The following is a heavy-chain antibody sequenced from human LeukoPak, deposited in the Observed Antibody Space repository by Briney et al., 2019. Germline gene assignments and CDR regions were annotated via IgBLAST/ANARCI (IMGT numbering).Heavy chain of an antibody. D-gene: IGHD3-22*01. CDR2: ISGSGGST. Sequence: QPGGSLRLSCAASGFTFSSYAMSWVRQAPGKGLEWVSAISGSGGSTYYADSVKGRFTISRVNSKNTLYLQMNSLRAEDTAVYYCAKTIVVVILPNDAFDIWGQGTMVTVSS. V-gene: IGHV3-23*01. CDR3: AKTIVVVILPNDAFDI. CDR1: GFTFSSYA. J-gene: IGHJ3*02.